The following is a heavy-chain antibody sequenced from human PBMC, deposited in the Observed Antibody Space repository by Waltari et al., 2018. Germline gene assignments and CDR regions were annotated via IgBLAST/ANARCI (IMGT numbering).Heavy chain of an antibody. V-gene: IGHV1-69*12. CDR3: ARMLYYYDSSGYWGSAFDI. Sequence: QVQLVQSGAEVKKPGSSVKVSCKASGGTFSSYAISWVRQAPGQWLEWMGGIIPIFGTANYAQKFQGRVTITADESTSTAYMELSSLRSEDTAVYYCARMLYYYDSSGYWGSAFDIWGQGTMVTVSS. CDR1: GGTFSSYA. J-gene: IGHJ3*02. CDR2: IIPIFGTA. D-gene: IGHD3-22*01.